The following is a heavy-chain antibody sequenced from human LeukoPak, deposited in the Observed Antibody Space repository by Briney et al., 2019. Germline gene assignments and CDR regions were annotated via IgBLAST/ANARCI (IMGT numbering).Heavy chain of an antibody. CDR2: IYNSGST. Sequence: SETLSLTCTVSGGSISGDYWSWIRQPAGKPLEWIGLIYNSGSTNYNPSLKSRVSMSVDTSKNQFSLKLSSVTAADTAIYYCAKEFGYWGQGTLVTDSS. CDR3: AKEFGY. CDR1: GGSISGDY. V-gene: IGHV4-4*07. J-gene: IGHJ4*02. D-gene: IGHD3-10*01.